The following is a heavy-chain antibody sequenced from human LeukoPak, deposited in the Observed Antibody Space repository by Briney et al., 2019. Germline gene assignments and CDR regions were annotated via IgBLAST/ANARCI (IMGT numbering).Heavy chain of an antibody. V-gene: IGHV3-66*01. J-gene: IGHJ6*03. D-gene: IGHD2-21*01. CDR1: GFTVSSNY. Sequence: TGGSLRLSCAASGFTVSSNYMSWVRQAPGKGLEWVSVIYSGGSTYYADSVKGRFTISRDNSKNTLYLQMNSLRAEDTAVYYCARDVVGTGYMDVWGKGTTVTISS. CDR2: IYSGGST. CDR3: ARDVVGTGYMDV.